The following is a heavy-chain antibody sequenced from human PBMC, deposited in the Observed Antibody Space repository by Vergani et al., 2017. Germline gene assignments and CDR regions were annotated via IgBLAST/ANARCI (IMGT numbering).Heavy chain of an antibody. CDR2: ISYDGSNK. CDR3: ARGGESGSDFDY. D-gene: IGHD3-16*01. V-gene: IGHV3-30*03. J-gene: IGHJ4*02. Sequence: QVQLVESGGGVVQPGRSLRLSCAASGFTFSSYGMHWVRQAPGKGLEWVAVISYDGSNKYYADSVKGRFTISRDNSKNTLYLQMNSLRAEDTAVYYCARGGESGSDFDYWGQGTLVTVSS. CDR1: GFTFSSYG.